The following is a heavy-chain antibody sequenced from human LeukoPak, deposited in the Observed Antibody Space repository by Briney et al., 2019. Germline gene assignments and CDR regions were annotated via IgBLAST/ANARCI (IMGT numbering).Heavy chain of an antibody. CDR3: ARDFDATNWFDP. D-gene: IGHD1-1*01. CDR2: INPNSGGT. Sequence: TSVKLSCKASGSTFTGYYMHRVRQAPGQGLEWMGWINPNSGGTNYAQKFQGRVTMTRDTSITTTNMELSRLRSDDTAVYYCARDFDATNWFDPWGQGTLVTVSS. CDR1: GSTFTGYY. V-gene: IGHV1-2*02. J-gene: IGHJ5*02.